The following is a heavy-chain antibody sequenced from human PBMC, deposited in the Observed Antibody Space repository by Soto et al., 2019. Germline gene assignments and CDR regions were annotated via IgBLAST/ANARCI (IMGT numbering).Heavy chain of an antibody. Sequence: GSLRLSCAASGFTFSSYAMSWVRQAPGKGLEWVSAISGSGGSTYYADSVKGRFTISRDNSKNTLYLQMNSLRAEDKAVYYCAKWAGYDYIWGSYRPTSTFDYWGQGTLVTAPQ. CDR3: AKWAGYDYIWGSYRPTSTFDY. D-gene: IGHD3-16*02. V-gene: IGHV3-23*01. CDR2: ISGSGGST. J-gene: IGHJ4*02. CDR1: GFTFSSYA.